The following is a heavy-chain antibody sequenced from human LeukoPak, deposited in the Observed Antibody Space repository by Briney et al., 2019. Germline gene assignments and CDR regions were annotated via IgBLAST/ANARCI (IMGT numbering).Heavy chain of an antibody. CDR3: AKDSSGRGYYGSGSIWAPREATFNYFDY. J-gene: IGHJ4*02. D-gene: IGHD3-10*01. V-gene: IGHV3-23*01. CDR1: GFTFSSYS. Sequence: GGSLRLSCAASGFTFSSYSMNWVRQAPGKGLEWVSAISGSGGSTYYADSVKGRFTISRDNSKNTLYLQMNSLRAEDTAVYYCAKDSSGRGYYGSGSIWAPREATFNYFDYWGQGTLVTVSS. CDR2: ISGSGGST.